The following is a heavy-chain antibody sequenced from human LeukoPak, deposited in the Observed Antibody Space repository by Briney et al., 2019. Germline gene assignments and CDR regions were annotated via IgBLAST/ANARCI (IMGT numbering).Heavy chain of an antibody. V-gene: IGHV5-51*01. CDR2: IFPGDSDS. J-gene: IGHJ3*02. Sequence: GESLKISCKVSGYRFTSYWIGWVRQMPGKGLEWMGIIFPGDSDSRYSPSFQGQVTISVDEAISTAYLQWSSLKASDTAMYYCARSQISRGDDAFDIWGQGTMVTVSS. CDR1: GYRFTSYW. CDR3: ARSQISRGDDAFDI. D-gene: IGHD7-27*01.